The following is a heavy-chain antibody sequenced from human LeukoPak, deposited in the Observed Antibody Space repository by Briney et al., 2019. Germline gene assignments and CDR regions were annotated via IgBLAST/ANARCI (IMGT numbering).Heavy chain of an antibody. CDR1: GFTFSSYG. CDR3: AKDQLERRKLYYFDY. V-gene: IGHV3-30*18. J-gene: IGHJ4*02. D-gene: IGHD1-1*01. CDR2: ISYDGSNK. Sequence: GGSRRLSCAASGFTFSSYGMHWVRQAPGKGLEWVAVISYDGSNKYYADSVKGRFTISRDNSKNTLYLQMNSLRAEDTAVYYCAKDQLERRKLYYFDYWGQGTLVTVSS.